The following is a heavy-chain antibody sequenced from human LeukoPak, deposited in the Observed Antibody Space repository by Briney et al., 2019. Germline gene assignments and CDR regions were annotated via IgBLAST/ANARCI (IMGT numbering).Heavy chain of an antibody. D-gene: IGHD2-2*01. CDR2: IRSKANSYAT. V-gene: IGHV3-73*01. CDR3: TRREDIVVVPAAMVGYYYYGMDV. J-gene: IGHJ6*04. Sequence: GGSLRLSCAASGFTFSGSAMHWVRQASGKGLEWVGRIRSKANSYATAYAASVKGRFTISRDDSKNTAYLQMNSLKTEDTAVCYCTRREDIVVVPAAMVGYYYYGMDVWGKGTTVTVSS. CDR1: GFTFSGSA.